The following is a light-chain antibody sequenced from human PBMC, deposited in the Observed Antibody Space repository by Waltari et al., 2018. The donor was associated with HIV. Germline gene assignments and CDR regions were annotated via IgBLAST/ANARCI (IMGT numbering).Light chain of an antibody. V-gene: IGLV3-21*02. J-gene: IGLJ2*01. CDR3: QVWDSGSDVV. CDR2: DDS. Sequence: SYVLTQPPSVSVAQGQTARFTCGGNNIGSKSVHWYQQKPGQAPLLVLFDDSDRPSGIPERFSGSNSGNTATLTISRVEAGDEADYYCQVWDSGSDVVFGGGTKLTVL. CDR1: NIGSKS.